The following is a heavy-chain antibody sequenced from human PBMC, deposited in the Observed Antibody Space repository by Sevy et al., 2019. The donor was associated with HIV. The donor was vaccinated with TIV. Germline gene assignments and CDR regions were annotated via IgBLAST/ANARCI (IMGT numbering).Heavy chain of an antibody. Sequence: RGSLRLSCVVSGFTFRSYTMTWVRQAPGKGLEWVSTITGSGDKIYYADSVKGRFTISRDNSRNTLYLQMSSLRAADTAVYYCAKGPDYYASSGTPLDYWGQGTLVTVSS. V-gene: IGHV3-23*01. D-gene: IGHD3-22*01. CDR1: GFTFRSYT. CDR3: AKGPDYYASSGTPLDY. CDR2: ITGSGDKI. J-gene: IGHJ4*02.